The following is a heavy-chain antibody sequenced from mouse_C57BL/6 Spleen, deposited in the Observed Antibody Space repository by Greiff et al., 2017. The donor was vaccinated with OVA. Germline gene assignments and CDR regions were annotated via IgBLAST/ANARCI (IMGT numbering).Heavy chain of an antibody. V-gene: IGHV3-6*01. Sequence: EVQLVESGPGLVKPSQSLSLTCSVTGYSITSGYYWNWIRQFPGNKLEWMGYISYDGSNNYNPSLKNRISITRDTSKNQFFLKLNSVTTEDTATYYCARDPIYYGTHYYAMDYWGQGTSVTVSS. CDR3: ARDPIYYGTHYYAMDY. D-gene: IGHD1-1*01. J-gene: IGHJ4*01. CDR2: ISYDGSN. CDR1: GYSITSGYY.